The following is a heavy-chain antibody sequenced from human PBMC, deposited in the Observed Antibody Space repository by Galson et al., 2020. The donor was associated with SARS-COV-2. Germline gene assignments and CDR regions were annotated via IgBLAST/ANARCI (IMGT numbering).Heavy chain of an antibody. V-gene: IGHV3-74*01. J-gene: IGHJ6*02. CDR3: ARMDGITGMADYHYYGMDV. CDR2: MNRDGSST. D-gene: IGHD1-1*01. CDR1: GFTFSNHW. Sequence: GGSLRLSCVASGFTFSNHWMHWVRQAPGKGLVWVSRMNRDGSSTNYEDSVKGRFTISRDNAKRTVYLQMNSLRAEDTAIYYCARMDGITGMADYHYYGMDVWGQGTTVTVSS.